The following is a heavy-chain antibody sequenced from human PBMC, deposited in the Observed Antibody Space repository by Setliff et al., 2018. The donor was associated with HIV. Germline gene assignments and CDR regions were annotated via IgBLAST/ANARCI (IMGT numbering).Heavy chain of an antibody. CDR1: GFTFSGYA. CDR2: ISFDGTNK. D-gene: IGHD1-26*01. J-gene: IGHJ3*02. Sequence: PGGSLRLSCAASGFTFSGYAMHWVRQAPGKGLEWVSVISFDGTNKYYADSVKGRLTISRDNSRNTLYLQMNSLRVEDTAIYYCAKASSGRFPRNDAFDIWGQGTMVTVSS. V-gene: IGHV3-30*04. CDR3: AKASSGRFPRNDAFDI.